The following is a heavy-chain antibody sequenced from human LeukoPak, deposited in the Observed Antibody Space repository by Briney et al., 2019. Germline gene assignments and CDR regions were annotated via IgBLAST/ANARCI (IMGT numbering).Heavy chain of an antibody. CDR3: AKDEGHFGIDY. CDR2: IRYDGSNK. J-gene: IGHJ4*02. CDR1: GFTFSSLG. D-gene: IGHD1-14*01. Sequence: GGSLRLSCEASGFTFSSLGMHWVRQAPGKGLEWVAFIRYDGSNKYYAESVKGRFTISRDISRNTLYLQINSLRTEDTAIYYCAKDEGHFGIDYWGRGTLVTVSS. V-gene: IGHV3-30*02.